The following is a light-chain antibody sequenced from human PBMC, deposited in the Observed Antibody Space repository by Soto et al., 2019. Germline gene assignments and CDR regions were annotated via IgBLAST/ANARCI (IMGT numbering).Light chain of an antibody. J-gene: IGKJ1*01. V-gene: IGKV2-28*01. CDR3: MQSLQTRT. CDR1: QSLIHSHGYTY. Sequence: DIVMTQSPLSLSVTPGEPASISCRSSQSLIHSHGYTYLDWYLQKPRQSPQLLIYLGSIRASGVPDRFSVIGAGTDFTLKISRVEAEDVGVYYCMQSLQTRTFGQGTKGEIK. CDR2: LGS.